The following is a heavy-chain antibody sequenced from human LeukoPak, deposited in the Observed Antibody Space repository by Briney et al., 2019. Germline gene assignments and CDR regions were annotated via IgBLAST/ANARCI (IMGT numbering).Heavy chain of an antibody. J-gene: IGHJ6*02. CDR2: INHNGNVN. Sequence: GGSLRLSCAASGFTFSSYWMNWARQAPGKGLEWVASINHNGNVNYYVDSVKGRFTISIHNAKNSLYLKMNSLRAEDTALYYCAKDISPDFYYGSGSYVLDYGMDVWGQGTTVTVSS. D-gene: IGHD3-10*01. CDR1: GFTFSSYW. CDR3: AKDISPDFYYGSGSYVLDYGMDV. V-gene: IGHV3-7*03.